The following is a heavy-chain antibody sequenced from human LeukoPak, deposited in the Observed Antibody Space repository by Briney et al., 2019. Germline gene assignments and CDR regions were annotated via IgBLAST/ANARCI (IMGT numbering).Heavy chain of an antibody. V-gene: IGHV4-59*12. CDR2: IYYSGST. J-gene: IGHJ5*02. CDR3: ARDTLGADSRFDP. D-gene: IGHD2-15*01. CDR1: GGSISSYY. Sequence: SETLSLTCTVSGGSISSYYWSWIRQPPGKGLEWIGYIYYSGSTNYNPSLKSRVTISVDTSKNQFSLKLSSVTAADTAVYYCARDTLGADSRFDPWGQGTLVTVSS.